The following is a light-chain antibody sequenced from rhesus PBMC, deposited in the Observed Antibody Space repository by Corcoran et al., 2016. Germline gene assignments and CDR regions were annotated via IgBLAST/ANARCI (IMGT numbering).Light chain of an antibody. J-gene: IGKJ3*01. CDR2: GAS. CDR3: QQHDNSPFT. CDR1: QGISKW. V-gene: IGKV1-69*01. Sequence: DIQMTQSPSSLSASVGDRVTITCRASQGISKWLAWYQQKPGKAPKLLIYGASNLETGVPSRFSGSGSGTDFTLPISSLQPEDLATYYCQQHDNSPFTFGPGTKLDIK.